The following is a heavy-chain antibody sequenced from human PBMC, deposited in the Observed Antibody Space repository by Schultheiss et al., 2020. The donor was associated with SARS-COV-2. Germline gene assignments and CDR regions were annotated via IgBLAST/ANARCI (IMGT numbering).Heavy chain of an antibody. J-gene: IGHJ4*02. CDR3: ASADGDY. Sequence: ASVKVSCKASGYTFTSYDINWVRQATGQGLEWMGWMNPNSGDTNYAQKFQGRVTMTRDTSFSTAYMELSRLRSEDTAVYYCASADGDYWGQGTLVTVSS. D-gene: IGHD5-24*01. CDR2: MNPNSGDT. V-gene: IGHV1-8*01. CDR1: GYTFTSYD.